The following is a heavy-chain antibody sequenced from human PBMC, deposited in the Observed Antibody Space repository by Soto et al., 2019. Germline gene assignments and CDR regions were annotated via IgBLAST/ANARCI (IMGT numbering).Heavy chain of an antibody. CDR3: ARGTTRFDY. V-gene: IGHV4-34*01. D-gene: IGHD1-7*01. CDR1: GVSFIGYY. Sequence: SETLSLTCAVYGVSFIGYYWIWIRQPPGKGLEWIGEINHSGSTNYNPSLKSRVTISVDTSKNQFSLKLSSVTAADTAVYYCARGTTRFDYWGQGTLVTVS. CDR2: INHSGST. J-gene: IGHJ4*02.